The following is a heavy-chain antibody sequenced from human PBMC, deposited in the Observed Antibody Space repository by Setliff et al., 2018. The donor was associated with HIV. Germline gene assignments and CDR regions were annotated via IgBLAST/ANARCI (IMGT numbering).Heavy chain of an antibody. J-gene: IGHJ4*02. V-gene: IGHV3-15*01. CDR2: IKSKTDGGTT. CDR1: GFTFSNAW. CDR3: AADIPTPLAQIDY. D-gene: IGHD2-21*01. Sequence: GGSLRLSCAASGFTFSNAWMSWVRQAPGKGLEWVGRIKSKTDGGTTEYAAPVKGRFTISRDDSKNTLYLQMNTMKIEDTAVYYCAADIPTPLAQIDYWGQGTLVTVSS.